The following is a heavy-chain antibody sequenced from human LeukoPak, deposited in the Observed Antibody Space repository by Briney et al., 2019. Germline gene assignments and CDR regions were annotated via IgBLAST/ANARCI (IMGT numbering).Heavy chain of an antibody. CDR1: GFTFDDYA. CDR2: ITRDGDST. J-gene: IGHJ4*02. CDR3: AKDLHMTIIH. Sequence: GGSLRLSCAASGFTFDDYAMHWVRQTPGKGLEWVSLITRDGDSTYYADSVKGRFAISRDNSKNSLYLQMDSLRTEDTAFYYCAKDLHMTIIHWGQGTLVTVSS. D-gene: IGHD4/OR15-4a*01. V-gene: IGHV3-43*02.